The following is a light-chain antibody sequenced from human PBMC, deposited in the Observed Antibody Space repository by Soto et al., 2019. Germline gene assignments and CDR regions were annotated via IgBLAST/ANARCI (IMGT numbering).Light chain of an antibody. V-gene: IGKV3-15*01. CDR1: QSVTSN. CDR3: QQRSNWPIT. CDR2: DAS. Sequence: ERVMTQSPATLSVSPGERATLSCRASQSVTSNLAWYQQKPGQAPRLLIFDASTRATGITARFSGSGSGTEFTLTINSLQSEDSAVYYCQQRSNWPITFGQGTRLEIK. J-gene: IGKJ5*01.